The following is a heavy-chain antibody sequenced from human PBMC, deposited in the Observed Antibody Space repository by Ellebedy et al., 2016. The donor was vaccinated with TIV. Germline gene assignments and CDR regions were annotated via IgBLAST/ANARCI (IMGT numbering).Heavy chain of an antibody. J-gene: IGHJ4*02. CDR3: ARGGLYGTSVEGFDY. V-gene: IGHV3-30-3*01. CDR2: ISSDGSSK. CDR1: GFTFSNAW. D-gene: IGHD4-17*01. Sequence: GESLKISCTGSGFTFSNAWVNWVRQAPDKGLEWVAAISSDGSSKYYADSVKGRFTMSRDNSKNTLYLQMNSLRPEDTAVYYCARGGLYGTSVEGFDYWGQGTLVTVSS.